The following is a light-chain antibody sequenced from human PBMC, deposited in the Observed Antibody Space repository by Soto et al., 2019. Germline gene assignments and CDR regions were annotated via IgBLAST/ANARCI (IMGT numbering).Light chain of an antibody. Sequence: EIVLTQSPGTLSLSPWERATLSCRASQSVSSSYLAWYQQKPGQAPRLLIYGASSRATGIPDRFSGSGSGTDVTLTISRREPEDFAVYYCQQYGSSMWTFGQGTKVDIK. CDR1: QSVSSSY. J-gene: IGKJ1*01. V-gene: IGKV3-20*01. CDR3: QQYGSSMWT. CDR2: GAS.